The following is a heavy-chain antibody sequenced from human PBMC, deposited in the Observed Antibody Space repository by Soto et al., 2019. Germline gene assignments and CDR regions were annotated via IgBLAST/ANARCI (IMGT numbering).Heavy chain of an antibody. Sequence: SVKVSCKASGGTFSSYAISWVRQAPGQGLEWMGGIIPIFGTANYAQKFQGRVTITADKSTSTAYMELSSLRSEDTAMYYCARYESITGTGHFDYWGQGTLVTVSS. J-gene: IGHJ4*02. CDR1: GGTFSSYA. D-gene: IGHD1-20*01. V-gene: IGHV1-69*06. CDR3: ARYESITGTGHFDY. CDR2: IIPIFGTA.